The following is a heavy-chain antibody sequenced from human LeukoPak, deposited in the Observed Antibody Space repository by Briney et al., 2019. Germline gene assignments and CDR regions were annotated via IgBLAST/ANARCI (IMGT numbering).Heavy chain of an antibody. CDR2: IIPIFGTA. J-gene: IGHJ6*03. CDR1: GGTFSSYA. V-gene: IGHV1-69*06. CDR3: ARIMPGGVTTRPHYYYYYMDV. Sequence: GASVKVSCKASGGTFSSYAISWVRQAPGQGLEWMGGIIPIFGTANYAQKFQGRVTITADKSTSTAYMELSSLRSEDTAVYYCARIMPGGVTTRPHYYYYYMDVWGKGTTVTVSS. D-gene: IGHD4-17*01.